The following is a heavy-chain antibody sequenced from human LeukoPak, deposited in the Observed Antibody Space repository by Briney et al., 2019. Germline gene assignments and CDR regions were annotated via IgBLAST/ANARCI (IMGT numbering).Heavy chain of an antibody. CDR2: INHSRST. CDR3: ARVRVINFYYYGMDV. Sequence: SETLSLTCAVYGGSFSGYYWSWIRQPPGKGLEWIGEINHSRSTNYNPSLKSRVTISVDTSKNQFSLKLSSVTAADTAVYYCARVRVINFYYYGMDVWGKGTTVTVSS. V-gene: IGHV4-34*01. J-gene: IGHJ6*04. CDR1: GGSFSGYY. D-gene: IGHD3-16*02.